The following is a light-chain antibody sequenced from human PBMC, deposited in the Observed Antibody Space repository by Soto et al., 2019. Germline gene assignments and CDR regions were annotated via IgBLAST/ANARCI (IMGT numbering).Light chain of an antibody. CDR2: KAS. V-gene: IGKV1-5*03. CDR1: QSVTSW. Sequence: DMQMTQSPSTLSSSVGDRVTITCRASQSVTSWLAWYQQKPGKAPNLLIYKASNLEYGVSSRFSGSGYGTEFTLTISSLQPDDFATYYCQQYRGYSWTFGQGTKVEIK. CDR3: QQYRGYSWT. J-gene: IGKJ1*01.